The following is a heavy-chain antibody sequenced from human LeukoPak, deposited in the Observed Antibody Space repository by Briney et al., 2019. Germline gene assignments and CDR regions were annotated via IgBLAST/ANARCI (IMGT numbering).Heavy chain of an antibody. V-gene: IGHV3-30-3*01. CDR1: GFTFSSYA. Sequence: GGSLRLSCAASGFTFSSYAMHWVRQAPGRGLEWVAVISYDGSNKYYADSVKGRFTISRDNSKNMLFLQMNSLRAEDTAVYYCARDRLFSGWHSDFDYWGQGTLVTVSS. D-gene: IGHD6-19*01. CDR2: ISYDGSNK. CDR3: ARDRLFSGWHSDFDY. J-gene: IGHJ4*02.